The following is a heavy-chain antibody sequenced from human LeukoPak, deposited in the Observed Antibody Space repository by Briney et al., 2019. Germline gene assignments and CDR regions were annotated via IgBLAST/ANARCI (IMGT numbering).Heavy chain of an antibody. CDR2: IHYSGNT. D-gene: IGHD3-22*01. J-gene: IGHJ1*01. CDR1: GDSISSSGCY. V-gene: IGHV4-39*07. CDR3: ARAYSSGQGAYY. Sequence: SETLSLTCTVSGDSISSSGCYWAWLRQPPGKGLEWIGSIHYSGNTYYNPSLKSRVTVSVDTSKNQFSLKLSSVTAADTAVYYCARAYSSGQGAYYWGQGTLVTVSS.